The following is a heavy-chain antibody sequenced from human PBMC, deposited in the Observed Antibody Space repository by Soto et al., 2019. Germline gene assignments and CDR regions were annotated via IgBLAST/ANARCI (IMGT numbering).Heavy chain of an antibody. V-gene: IGHV3-48*01. CDR3: ARRFYNSDAFDI. CDR2: ISSSSSTI. CDR1: GFPFSTYS. Sequence: GGSLRLSCAASGFPFSTYSMNWVRQAPGKGLEWVSYISSSSSTIYYADSVKGRFTISRDNAKNSLYFRMNSLRAEDTAVYYCARRFYNSDAFDIWGQGTMVTVSS. D-gene: IGHD1-1*01. J-gene: IGHJ3*02.